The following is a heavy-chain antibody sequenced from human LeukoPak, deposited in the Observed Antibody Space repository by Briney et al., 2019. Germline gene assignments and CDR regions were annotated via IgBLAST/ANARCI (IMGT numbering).Heavy chain of an antibody. Sequence: ASVKVSCKASGYMFTNSAMNWVRQAPGQGLEWMGRINTNAGNPTYAQGFTGRFVFSLDTSVSTAYLQISSLKAEDTAVYYCARHHRDYGGNLFDRWGQGTLVTVSS. CDR3: ARHHRDYGGNLFDR. CDR1: GYMFTNSA. CDR2: INTNAGNP. J-gene: IGHJ5*02. D-gene: IGHD4-23*01. V-gene: IGHV7-4-1*02.